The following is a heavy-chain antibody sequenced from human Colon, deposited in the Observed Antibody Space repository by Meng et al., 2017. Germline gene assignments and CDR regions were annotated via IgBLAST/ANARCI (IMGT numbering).Heavy chain of an antibody. CDR3: ARDSSGGYNLCDP. CDR1: GGSISRSY. Sequence: QVQLHESGPGLLKPSETVSLPFTVSGGSISRSYWSWIRQPPGKGLGWIGYIYYSGSTNYNPSLKSRVTISVDTSKNQFSLKLSSVTAADTAVYYCARDSSGGYNLCDPWAQGTLVTVSS. D-gene: IGHD6-19*01. J-gene: IGHJ5*02. V-gene: IGHV4-59*01. CDR2: IYYSGST.